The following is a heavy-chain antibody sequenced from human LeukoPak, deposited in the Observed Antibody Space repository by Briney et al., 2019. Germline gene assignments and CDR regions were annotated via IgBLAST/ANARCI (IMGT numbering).Heavy chain of an antibody. D-gene: IGHD6-6*01. J-gene: IGHJ3*02. Sequence: QTGGSLRLSCAASGFTFSSYGMHWVRQAPGKGLEWVAVIWYDGSNKYYADSVKGRFTISRDNSKNTLYLQMNSLRAEDTAVYYRAKITMSIAARPSIIADAFDIWGQGTMVTVSS. CDR2: IWYDGSNK. V-gene: IGHV3-33*06. CDR1: GFTFSSYG. CDR3: AKITMSIAARPSIIADAFDI.